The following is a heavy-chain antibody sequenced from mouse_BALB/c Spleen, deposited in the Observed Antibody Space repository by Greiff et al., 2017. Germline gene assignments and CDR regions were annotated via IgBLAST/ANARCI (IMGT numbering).Heavy chain of an antibody. CDR2: INPSNGGT. V-gene: IGHV1S81*02. D-gene: IGHD3-2*01. CDR3: TRSRQLGLPLYAMDY. J-gene: IGHJ4*01. CDR1: GYTFTSYY. Sequence: QVQLQQSGAELVKPGASVKLSCKASGYTFTSYYMYWVKQRPGQGLEWIGEINPSNGGTNFNEKFKSKATLTVDKSSSTAYMQLSSLTSEDSAVYYCTRSRQLGLPLYAMDYWGQGTSVTVSS.